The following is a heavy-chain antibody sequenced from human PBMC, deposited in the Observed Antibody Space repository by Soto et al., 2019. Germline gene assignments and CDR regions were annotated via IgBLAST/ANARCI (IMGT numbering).Heavy chain of an antibody. V-gene: IGHV1-69*13. CDR2: IIPIFGTA. D-gene: IGHD6-19*01. CDR3: ARLMGIAVAGTSGNAFDI. CDR1: GGTFSSYA. Sequence: SVKVSCKASGGTFSSYAISWVRQAPGQGLEWMGGIIPIFGTANYAQKFQGRVTITADESTSTAYVELSSLRSEDTAVYYCARLMGIAVAGTSGNAFDIWGQGTMVNVSS. J-gene: IGHJ3*02.